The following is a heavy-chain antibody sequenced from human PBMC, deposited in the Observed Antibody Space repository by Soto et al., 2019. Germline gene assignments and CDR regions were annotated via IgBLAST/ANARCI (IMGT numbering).Heavy chain of an antibody. D-gene: IGHD6-6*01. CDR3: ASPPRRYSSSLYYFDY. CDR2: IYYSGST. Sequence: SETLSLTCTVSGGSISSSSYYWGWIRQPPGKGLEWIGSIYYSGSTYYNPSLKSRVTISVHTSKNQFSLKLSSVTAADTAVYYCASPPRRYSSSLYYFDYWGQGTLVTVSS. J-gene: IGHJ4*02. V-gene: IGHV4-39*01. CDR1: GGSISSSSYY.